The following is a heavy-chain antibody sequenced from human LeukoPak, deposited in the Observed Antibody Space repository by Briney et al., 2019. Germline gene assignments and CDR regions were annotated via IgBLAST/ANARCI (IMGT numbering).Heavy chain of an antibody. CDR1: GYTFTSYG. Sequence: GASVKVSCKASGYTFTSYGISWVRQAPGQGLEWMGWISAYNGNTNYAQKLQGRVTMTTDTSTSTAYMELRSLRSDDTAVYYCARAGSNYNDRGGGAFDIWGQGTMVTVSP. CDR3: ARAGSNYNDRGGGAFDI. D-gene: IGHD3-22*01. J-gene: IGHJ3*02. V-gene: IGHV1-18*01. CDR2: ISAYNGNT.